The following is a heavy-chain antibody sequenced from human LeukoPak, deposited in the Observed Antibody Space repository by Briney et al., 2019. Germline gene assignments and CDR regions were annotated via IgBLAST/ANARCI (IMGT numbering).Heavy chain of an antibody. CDR2: ISYDGSNK. J-gene: IGHJ4*02. D-gene: IGHD1-26*01. CDR1: GFTFSSYA. Sequence: PGGSLRLSCAASGFTFSSYAMHWVRQAPGKGLEWVAVISYDGSNKYYADSVKGRFTISRDNSKNTLYLQMNSLRAEDTAVYYCARGGGSQETIDYWGQGTLVTVSS. CDR3: ARGGGSQETIDY. V-gene: IGHV3-30-3*01.